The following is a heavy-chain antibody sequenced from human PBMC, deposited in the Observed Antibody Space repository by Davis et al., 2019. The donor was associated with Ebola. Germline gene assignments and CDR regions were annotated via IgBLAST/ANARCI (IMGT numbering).Heavy chain of an antibody. CDR2: INNDGSIT. Sequence: HTGGSLRLSCAASGFTFSNFWMHWVRQAPGKGLVCVSRINNDGSITNYADSVKGRFTISRDNAKNTLYLQMNSLRDEDTAVYYCARGSENWNYVDYWGQGTLVTVSS. V-gene: IGHV3-74*01. D-gene: IGHD1-1*01. CDR1: GFTFSNFW. J-gene: IGHJ4*02. CDR3: ARGSENWNYVDY.